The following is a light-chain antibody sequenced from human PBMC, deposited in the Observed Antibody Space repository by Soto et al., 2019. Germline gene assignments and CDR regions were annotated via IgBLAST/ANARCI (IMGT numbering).Light chain of an antibody. Sequence: EIVLTQSPATLSLSPGERATLSCRASQSVSFQLAWYQQKPGQAPRLLISDASSRATGIPARFSGSGSGTDFALTISGLEPEDFAVYYCQQRSNWPLTFGGGTKVEIK. CDR3: QQRSNWPLT. CDR2: DAS. V-gene: IGKV3-11*01. J-gene: IGKJ4*01. CDR1: QSVSFQ.